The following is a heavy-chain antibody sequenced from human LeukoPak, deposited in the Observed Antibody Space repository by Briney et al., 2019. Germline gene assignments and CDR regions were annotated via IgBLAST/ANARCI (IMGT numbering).Heavy chain of an antibody. D-gene: IGHD5-12*01. Sequence: AGVSLRLSCATSGFTFGTYAVSWVRQGPGKGREGVARISNAAGTTNYADSVRGRFTISRDNSQNTLYLQMSSLRVEDTAEYYCAKDGLRGYDFDSWGQGTLVIVSS. CDR3: AKDGLRGYDFDS. V-gene: IGHV3-23*01. CDR2: ISNAAGTT. J-gene: IGHJ5*01. CDR1: GFTFGTYA.